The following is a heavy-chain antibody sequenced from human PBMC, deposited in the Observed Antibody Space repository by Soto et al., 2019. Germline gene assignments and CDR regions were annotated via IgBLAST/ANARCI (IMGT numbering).Heavy chain of an antibody. CDR3: ERARNIVVVPTAIYYYGMDV. CDR1: GSTLTELS. V-gene: IGHV1-24*01. J-gene: IGHJ6*02. D-gene: IGHD2-2*02. Sequence: GASVNVSCKVSGSTLTELSMHWVRQAPGKGLEWMGGFDPEDGTANYAQKFQGRVTITADESTSTAYMELSSLRSEDTAVYYCERARNIVVVPTAIYYYGMDVWGQGTTVTVSS. CDR2: FDPEDGTA.